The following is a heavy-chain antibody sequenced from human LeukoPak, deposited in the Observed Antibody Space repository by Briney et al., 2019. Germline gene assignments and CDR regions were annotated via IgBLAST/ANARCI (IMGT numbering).Heavy chain of an antibody. Sequence: PGGSLRLSCAASGFTFDDYAMHWVRQAPGKGLEWASGISWNSGSIGYADSVKGRFTISRDNAKNSLYLQMNSLRAEDMALYYCAKDLYSSSRSPYFDYWGQGTLVTVSS. CDR1: GFTFDDYA. CDR2: ISWNSGSI. CDR3: AKDLYSSSRSPYFDY. J-gene: IGHJ4*02. V-gene: IGHV3-9*03. D-gene: IGHD6-6*01.